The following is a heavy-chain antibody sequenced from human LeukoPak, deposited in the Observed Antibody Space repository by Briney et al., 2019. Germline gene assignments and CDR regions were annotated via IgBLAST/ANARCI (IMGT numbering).Heavy chain of an antibody. CDR1: GFTFGSYA. J-gene: IGHJ4*02. V-gene: IGHV3-23*01. D-gene: IGHD5-12*01. CDR2: ISGSGGST. CDR3: ASGWLRFTSDY. Sequence: GGSLRLSCAASGFTFGSYAMSWVRQAPGKGLEWVSAISGSGGSTYYADSVKGRFTISRDNAKNSLYLQMNSLRAEDTAVYYCASGWLRFTSDYWGQGTLVTVSS.